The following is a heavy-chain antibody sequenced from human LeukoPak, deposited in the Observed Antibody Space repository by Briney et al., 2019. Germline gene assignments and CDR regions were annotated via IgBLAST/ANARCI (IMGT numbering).Heavy chain of an antibody. J-gene: IGHJ4*02. D-gene: IGHD2-2*01. CDR1: GFNFSSYG. CDR3: AKSRGCSSTSCLVYY. Sequence: GGSLRLSCAASGFNFSSYGMHWVRQAPGKGLEWVAVISYDGSNKYYADSVKGRFTISRDNSKNTLYLQMNSLRAEDTAVYYCAKSRGCSSTSCLVYYWGQGTLVTVSS. CDR2: ISYDGSNK. V-gene: IGHV3-30*18.